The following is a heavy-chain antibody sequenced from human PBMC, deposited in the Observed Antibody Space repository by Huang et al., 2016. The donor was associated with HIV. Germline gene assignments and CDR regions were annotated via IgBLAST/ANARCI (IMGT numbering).Heavy chain of an antibody. CDR1: RFTFSNYA. Sequence: QVQLVESGGGVVQPGRSLRLSCAASRFTFSNYAMHWVRQAPGKGRWWLSVISYDGSNKYYADSVKGRFTISRDNSKNTLYLQMNSLRAEDTAVYYCARDLWLRDLYYYYYMDVWGKGTTVTVSS. V-gene: IGHV3-30-3*01. CDR2: ISYDGSNK. D-gene: IGHD5-12*01. J-gene: IGHJ6*03. CDR3: ARDLWLRDLYYYYYMDV.